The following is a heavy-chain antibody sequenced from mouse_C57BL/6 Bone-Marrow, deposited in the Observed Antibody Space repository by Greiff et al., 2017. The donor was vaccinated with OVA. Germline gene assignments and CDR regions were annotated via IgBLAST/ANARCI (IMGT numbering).Heavy chain of an antibody. CDR3: ARNAYYSTQRGAMDY. CDR2: IYPRSGNT. CDR1: GYTFTSYG. Sequence: VQLQQSGAELARPGASVKLSCKASGYTFTSYGISWVKQRTGQGLEWIGEIYPRSGNTYYNEKFKGKATLTADKSSSTAYMELRSLTSEDSAVYFCARNAYYSTQRGAMDYWGQGTSVTVSS. J-gene: IGHJ4*01. V-gene: IGHV1-81*01. D-gene: IGHD2-5*01.